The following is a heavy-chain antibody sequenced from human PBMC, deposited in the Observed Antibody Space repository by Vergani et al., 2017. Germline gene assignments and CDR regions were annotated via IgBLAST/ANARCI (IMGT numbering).Heavy chain of an antibody. J-gene: IGHJ4*02. Sequence: EVQLLESGGSLKQPGGSVRLSCAASGSTFSTYAMHWVRQVPGKGLEWVSALTGVGGSTYYADPFKGRFIISRDNSRDTLYLQMNSLRPEDTATYYCVKDAVSYENFFDSWGQGTLVTVSS. V-gene: IGHV3-23*01. CDR2: LTGVGGST. CDR3: VKDAVSYENFFDS. D-gene: IGHD1-26*01. CDR1: GSTFSTYA.